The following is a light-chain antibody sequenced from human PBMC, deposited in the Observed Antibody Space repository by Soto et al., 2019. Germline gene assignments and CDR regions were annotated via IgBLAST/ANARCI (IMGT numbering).Light chain of an antibody. CDR2: SAS. Sequence: EIVMTQSPATLSVSPGERATLSCRASQSISTELAWYQQKPGQPPRLLIYSASTRATGVPATFTGSWSGSEFTLTISGLQSEDFAVYYCQQGHNWPLTFGQGTRLEI. CDR1: QSISTE. CDR3: QQGHNWPLT. V-gene: IGKV3-15*01. J-gene: IGKJ2*01.